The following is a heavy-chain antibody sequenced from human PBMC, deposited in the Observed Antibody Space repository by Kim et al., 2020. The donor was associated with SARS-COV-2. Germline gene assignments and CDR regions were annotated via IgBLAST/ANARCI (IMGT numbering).Heavy chain of an antibody. CDR2: IIRSSNTI. CDR1: GFTFSSYN. CDR3: ARDEYYYDSSGSYYGMDV. D-gene: IGHD3-22*01. Sequence: GGSLRLSCAASGFTFSSYNMNWVRQAPGKGLEWVSYIIRSSNTIYYADSVKGRFTISRDNAKNSLYLQMNSLRDEDTAVYYCARDEYYYDSSGSYYGMDVWGQGTTVTVSS. J-gene: IGHJ6*02. V-gene: IGHV3-48*02.